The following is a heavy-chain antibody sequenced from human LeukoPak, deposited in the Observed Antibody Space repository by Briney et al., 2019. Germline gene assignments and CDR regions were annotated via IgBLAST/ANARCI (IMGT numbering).Heavy chain of an antibody. V-gene: IGHV4-31*03. CDR2: ISYSGSA. D-gene: IGHD6-13*01. CDR3: AREVIAAAGTDAFDI. Sequence: SQTLSLTCTVSGGSISSGGYFWSWIRQPPVKGLEWIGYISYSGSAYYNPSLESRFIISVDTSKSQFSLNLRSVTAADTAVYYCAREVIAAAGTDAFDIWGRGTMVTVSS. CDR1: GGSISSGGYF. J-gene: IGHJ3*02.